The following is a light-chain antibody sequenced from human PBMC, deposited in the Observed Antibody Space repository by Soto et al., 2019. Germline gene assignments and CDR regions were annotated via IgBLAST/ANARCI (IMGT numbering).Light chain of an antibody. V-gene: IGLV2-11*01. CDR1: SSDVGRYSY. Sequence: QSALTQPRSVSGSPGQSVTISCTGTSSDVGRYSYVSWYQQHPGQAPKLLIYDVNQRPSGVPDRFSGPKSGNTATLTISGLQAEDEADYYCSSYAGIDTRYVCGGGTKFTVL. J-gene: IGLJ1*01. CDR3: SSYAGIDTRYV. CDR2: DVN.